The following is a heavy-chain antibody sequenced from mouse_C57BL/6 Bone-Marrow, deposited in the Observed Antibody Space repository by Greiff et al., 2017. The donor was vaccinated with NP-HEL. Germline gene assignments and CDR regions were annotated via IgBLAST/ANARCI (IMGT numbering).Heavy chain of an antibody. CDR1: GFTFSDYG. Sequence: EVHLVESGGGLVQPGGSLKLSCAASGFTFSDYGMAWVRQAPRKGPEWVAFISNLAYSIYYAATVTGRFTISRENAKNTLYLAMSRLRSEDTAMYYCARRGDGDIDYWGQGTTLTVS. D-gene: IGHD3-3*01. V-gene: IGHV5-15*01. CDR3: ARRGDGDIDY. J-gene: IGHJ2*01. CDR2: ISNLAYSI.